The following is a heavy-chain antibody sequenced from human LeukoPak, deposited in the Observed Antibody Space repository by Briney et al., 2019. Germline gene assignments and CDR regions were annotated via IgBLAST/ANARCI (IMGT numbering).Heavy chain of an antibody. CDR2: IRYDGSNK. V-gene: IGHV3-30*02. D-gene: IGHD1-1*01. Sequence: HPGGSLRLSCAASGFTFSSYGMHWVRQAPGKGLEWVAFIRYDGSNKYYADSVKGRFTISRDNSKNTLYLQMNSLRAEDTAVYYCTRSTQSNSVTFEYWGQGILVTVSS. CDR1: GFTFSSYG. J-gene: IGHJ4*02. CDR3: TRSTQSNSVTFEY.